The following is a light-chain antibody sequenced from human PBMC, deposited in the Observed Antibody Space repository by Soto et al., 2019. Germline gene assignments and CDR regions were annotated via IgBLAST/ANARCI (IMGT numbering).Light chain of an antibody. V-gene: IGKV3-20*01. Sequence: EIVLTQSPGTLSLSPGERASLSCRASQSVRSSSLAWYQQKPGQPPRLLIYGASSRATGIPDRFSGSGSGTDFTLTISRLEPEDVAVYFCQQYGDSPDTDRWTLGPGTKVEIK. CDR3: QQYGDSPDTDRWT. J-gene: IGKJ1*01. CDR1: QSVRSSS. CDR2: GAS.